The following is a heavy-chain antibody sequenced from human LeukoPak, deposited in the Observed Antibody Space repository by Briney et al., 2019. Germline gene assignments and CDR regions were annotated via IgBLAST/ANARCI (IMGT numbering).Heavy chain of an antibody. CDR2: INHSGST. D-gene: IGHD3-3*01. J-gene: IGHJ5*02. CDR1: GGSFSGYY. Sequence: SETLSLTCAVYGGSFSGYYWSWIRQPPGKGLEWIGEINHSGSTSYNPSLKSRVTISVDTSKNQFSLKLSSLTAADTAVYYRARAGVVWFDPWGQGTLVTVSS. V-gene: IGHV4-34*01. CDR3: ARAGVVWFDP.